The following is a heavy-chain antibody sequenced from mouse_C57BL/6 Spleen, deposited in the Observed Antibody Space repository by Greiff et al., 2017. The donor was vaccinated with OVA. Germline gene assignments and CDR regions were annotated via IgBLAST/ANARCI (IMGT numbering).Heavy chain of an antibody. J-gene: IGHJ4*01. CDR3: ARGNWDPYYYAVDC. V-gene: IGHV1-52*01. CDR1: GYTFTSYW. Sequence: QVQLQQPGAELVRPGSSVKLSCKASGYTFTSYWMHWVKQRPIQGLEWIGNIDPSDSETHYNQKFKDKATLTVDKSSSTAYMQLSSLTSEDSAVYYGARGNWDPYYYAVDCWGQGTSGTVSS. D-gene: IGHD4-1*01. CDR2: IDPSDSET.